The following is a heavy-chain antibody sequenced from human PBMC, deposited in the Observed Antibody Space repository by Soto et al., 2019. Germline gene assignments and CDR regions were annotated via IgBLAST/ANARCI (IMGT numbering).Heavy chain of an antibody. CDR2: INHSGST. CDR3: ARPITPPAFDI. J-gene: IGHJ3*02. D-gene: IGHD3-16*01. CDR1: GGSFSGYY. Sequence: SETLSLTCAVYGGSFSGYYWSWIRQPPGKGLEWIGEINHSGSTNYNPSLKSRVTISVDTSKNQFSLKLSSVTAADTAVYYCARPITPPAFDIWGQGTMVTVSS. V-gene: IGHV4-34*01.